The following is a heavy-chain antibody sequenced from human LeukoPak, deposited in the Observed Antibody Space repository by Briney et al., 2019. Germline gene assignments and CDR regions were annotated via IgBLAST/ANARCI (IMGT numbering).Heavy chain of an antibody. J-gene: IGHJ5*02. CDR3: ARKDIVVVVATTSTSFDP. V-gene: IGHV4-34*01. D-gene: IGHD2-15*01. CDR2: INHSGST. CDR1: GGSFSGYY. Sequence: SETLSLTCAVYGGSFSGYYWSWIRQPPGKGLEWIGEINHSGSTNYNPSLKSRVTISVDTSKNQFSLKVSSVTAADTAVYYCARKDIVVVVATTSTSFDPWGQGTLVTVSS.